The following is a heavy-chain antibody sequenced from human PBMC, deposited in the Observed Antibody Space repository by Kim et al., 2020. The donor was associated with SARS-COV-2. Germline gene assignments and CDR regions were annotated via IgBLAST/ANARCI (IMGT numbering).Heavy chain of an antibody. V-gene: IGHV4-39*01. CDR2: VYYSGST. Sequence: SETLSLTCSVSGGSIRSGNDYWAWIRQPAGKGLEWIGSVYYSGSTHYNPSLKSRITISIDTSTNQFSLSLRSVTAADTGLYYCAWNGIAVYGESGWFDP. J-gene: IGHJ5*02. CDR1: GGSIRSGNDY. D-gene: IGHD3-10*01. CDR3: AWNGIAVYGESGWFDP.